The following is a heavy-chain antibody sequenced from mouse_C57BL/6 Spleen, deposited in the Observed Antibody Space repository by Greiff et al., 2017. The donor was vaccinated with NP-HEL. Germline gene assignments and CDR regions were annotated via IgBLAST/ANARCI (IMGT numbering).Heavy chain of an antibody. CDR3: ARGAYGSSYRYFDV. CDR2: INPGSGGT. Sequence: QVQLQQSGAELVRPGTSVKVSCKASGYAFTNYLIEWVKQRPGQGLEWIGVINPGSGGTNYNEKFKGKATLTADKSSSTAYMQLSSLTSEDSAVYFCARGAYGSSYRYFDVWGTGTTVTVSS. J-gene: IGHJ1*03. D-gene: IGHD1-1*01. CDR1: GYAFTNYL. V-gene: IGHV1-54*01.